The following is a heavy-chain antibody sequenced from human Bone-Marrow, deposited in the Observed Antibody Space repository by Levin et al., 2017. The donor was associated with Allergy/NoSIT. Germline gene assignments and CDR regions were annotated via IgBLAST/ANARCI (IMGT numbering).Heavy chain of an antibody. D-gene: IGHD1-26*01. CDR3: TRGRDSAFDN. V-gene: IGHV6-1*01. Sequence: SQTLSLTCAISGDSLFSNGVAWNWLRQSPSRGLEWLGRTYYTSKWNIDYAESVRGRININSDTSKNQFFLQLSAVSPEDTAVYYCTRGRDSAFDNWDQGTLVTVSS. CDR2: TYYTSKWNI. CDR1: GDSLFSNGVA. J-gene: IGHJ4*02.